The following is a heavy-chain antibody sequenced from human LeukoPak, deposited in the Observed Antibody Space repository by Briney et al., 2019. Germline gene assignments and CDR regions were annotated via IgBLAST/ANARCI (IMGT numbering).Heavy chain of an antibody. V-gene: IGHV3-69-1*02. CDR1: GFTFSDYD. CDR2: ISGLSTHR. Sequence: PGRTLRLSCSASGFTFSDYDMNWVRQAPGKGLECVSSISGLSTHRYYGDSVKGRFSISRDNAKNSVYLQMNSLGVEDTAIYYCGRAFPPLRTSSAGDLWGQGILVTVSS. D-gene: IGHD3-16*01. J-gene: IGHJ4*02. CDR3: GRAFPPLRTSSAGDL.